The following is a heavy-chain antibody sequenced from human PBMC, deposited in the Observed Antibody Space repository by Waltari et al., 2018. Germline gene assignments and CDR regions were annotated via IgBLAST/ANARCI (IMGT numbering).Heavy chain of an antibody. Sequence: ETLSLSCSVHGESFSGYYWTWIRQSPGKGLEWIGEINHSGSTNYNPSLKSRVTISLDTSENQFSLKLRSVTAADTAVYYCARGNVVMIAIDVWGPGTLVTVSS. CDR1: GESFSGYY. D-gene: IGHD2-21*01. V-gene: IGHV4-34*01. CDR3: ARGNVVMIAIDV. J-gene: IGHJ4*02. CDR2: INHSGST.